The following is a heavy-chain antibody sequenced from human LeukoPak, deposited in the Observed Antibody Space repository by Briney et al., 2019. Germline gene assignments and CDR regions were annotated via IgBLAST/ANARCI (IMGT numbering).Heavy chain of an antibody. V-gene: IGHV1-69*13. J-gene: IGHJ4*02. D-gene: IGHD6-19*01. CDR2: IIPIFGTA. CDR1: GGTFSSYG. CDR3: ARNSGWYGIS. Sequence: SVKVSCKASGGTFSSYGIRWVRQAPGQGLEWMGGIIPIFGTANYAQKFQGRVTVTADESTSTAYMELSSLRSEDTAVYFCARNSGWYGISWGQGTLVIVSS.